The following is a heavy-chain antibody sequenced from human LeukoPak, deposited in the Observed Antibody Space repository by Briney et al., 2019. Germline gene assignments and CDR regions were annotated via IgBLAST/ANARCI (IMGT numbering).Heavy chain of an antibody. J-gene: IGHJ4*02. V-gene: IGHV3-23*01. Sequence: GGSLRLSCAASGFTFSSYAMSWVRQAPGKGLEWVSAISGSGGSTYYADSVKGRFTISRDNSKNTLYLQMNSLRAEDTAVYYCAKARTVLRFLEXLLSPFDYWGQGTLVTVSS. D-gene: IGHD3-3*01. CDR1: GFTFSSYA. CDR2: ISGSGGST. CDR3: AKARTVLRFLEXLLSPFDY.